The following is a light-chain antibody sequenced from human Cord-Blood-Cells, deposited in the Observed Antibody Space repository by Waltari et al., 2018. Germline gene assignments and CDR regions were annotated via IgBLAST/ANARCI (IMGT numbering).Light chain of an antibody. Sequence: QSALTQPPYVSASPGQSATISCTGTSIDAGSCNRFSWYQQPPGTAPKLMIYEVSNRPSGVPDRFSGSKSGNTASLTISGLQAEDEADYYCSSYTSSSTYVFGTGTKVTVL. V-gene: IGLV2-18*02. CDR2: EVS. J-gene: IGLJ1*01. CDR1: SIDAGSCNR. CDR3: SSYTSSSTYV.